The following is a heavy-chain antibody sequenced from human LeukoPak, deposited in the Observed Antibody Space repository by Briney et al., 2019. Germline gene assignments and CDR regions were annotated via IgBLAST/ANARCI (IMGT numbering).Heavy chain of an antibody. V-gene: IGHV3-48*03. CDR3: ARRVIVVGLDY. J-gene: IGHJ4*02. CDR1: GFTFSDYE. Sequence: GGSLRLSCAASGFTFSDYEMNWVRQAPGKGLEWVSYIGRSGSTIYYADSVKGRFTISRDNAKNSLYLQMNSLRAEDTAVYYCARRVIVVGLDYWGQGTLVTVSS. CDR2: IGRSGSTI. D-gene: IGHD3-22*01.